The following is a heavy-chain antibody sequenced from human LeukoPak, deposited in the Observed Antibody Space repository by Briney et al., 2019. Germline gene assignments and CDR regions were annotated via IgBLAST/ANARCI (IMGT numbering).Heavy chain of an antibody. Sequence: SETLSLTCTVSGGSISSGGYYWSWIRQHPGKGLEWIGYIYYSGSTYYNPSLKSRVTISVDTSKNQFSLKLSSVTAADTAVYYCARLRSIAAFNWFDPWGQGTLVTVSS. D-gene: IGHD6-6*01. CDR3: ARLRSIAAFNWFDP. CDR1: GGSISSGGYY. CDR2: IYYSGST. V-gene: IGHV4-31*03. J-gene: IGHJ5*02.